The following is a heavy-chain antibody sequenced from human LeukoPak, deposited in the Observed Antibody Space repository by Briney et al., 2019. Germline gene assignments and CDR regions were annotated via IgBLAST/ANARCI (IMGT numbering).Heavy chain of an antibody. CDR1: GFTFSSYS. CDR3: ARDRGYSYGPYWFDP. CDR2: IRYDGSNK. V-gene: IGHV3-33*08. Sequence: GGSLRLSCAASGFTFSSYSMNWVRQAPGKGLEWVAVIRYDGSNKYYADSVKGRFTISRDNSKNTLYLQMNSLRAEDTAVYYCARDRGYSYGPYWFDPWGQGTLVTVSS. D-gene: IGHD5-18*01. J-gene: IGHJ5*02.